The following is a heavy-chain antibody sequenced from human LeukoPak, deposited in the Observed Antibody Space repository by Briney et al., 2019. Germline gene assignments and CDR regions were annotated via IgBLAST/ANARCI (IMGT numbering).Heavy chain of an antibody. CDR3: ATDRRVRGVMSHYGMDV. D-gene: IGHD3-10*01. Sequence: GASVKVSCKVSGYTLTELSMHWVRQAPGKGLEWMGGFDPEDGETIYAQKFQGRVTMTEDTSTDTAYMELSSLRSEDTAVYHCATDRRVRGVMSHYGMDVWGKGTTVAVSS. J-gene: IGHJ6*04. CDR2: FDPEDGET. V-gene: IGHV1-24*01. CDR1: GYTLTELS.